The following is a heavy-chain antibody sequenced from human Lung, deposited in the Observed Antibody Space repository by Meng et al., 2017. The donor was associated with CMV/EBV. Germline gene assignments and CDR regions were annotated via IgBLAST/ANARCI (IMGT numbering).Heavy chain of an antibody. CDR2: IYYSGST. V-gene: IGHV4-61*01. CDR3: ARSPTGDYAMDV. Sequence: SXTXSLXCTVSGGSVRSSFYYWSWIRQSPGKGLEWIGYIYYSGSTDYNTSLKSRVTMSIDTSKNQISLKLSSVTAADTAVYYCARSPTGDYAMDVWGQGTTVTVSS. J-gene: IGHJ6*02. CDR1: GGSVRSSFYY. D-gene: IGHD4-17*01.